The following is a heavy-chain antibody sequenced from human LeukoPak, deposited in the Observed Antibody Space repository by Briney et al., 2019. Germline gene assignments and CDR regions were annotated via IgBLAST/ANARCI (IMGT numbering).Heavy chain of an antibody. Sequence: SETLSLTCTVSGGSISSSSYYWGWIRQPPGKGLEWIGYIYYSGSTNYNPSLKSRVTISVDTSKNQFSLKLSSVTAADTAVYYCARVSPYGDYAYYFDYWGQGTLVTVSS. D-gene: IGHD4-17*01. CDR2: IYYSGST. V-gene: IGHV4-61*05. J-gene: IGHJ4*02. CDR1: GGSISSSSYY. CDR3: ARVSPYGDYAYYFDY.